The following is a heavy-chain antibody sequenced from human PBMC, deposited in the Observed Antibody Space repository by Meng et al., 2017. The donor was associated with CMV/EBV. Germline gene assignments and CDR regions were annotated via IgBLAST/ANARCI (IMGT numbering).Heavy chain of an antibody. V-gene: IGHV1-69*01. CDR3: ARDYSGIAARPGFDP. D-gene: IGHD6-6*01. CDR2: IIPIFGTA. J-gene: IGHJ5*02. CDR1: GGTFSSYA. Sequence: QGQRVQSGAVVKKARSSVKVSCKASGGTFSSYAISWVRQAPGQVLEWMGGIIPIFGTANYAQKFQGRVTITADESTSTAYMELSSLRSEDTAVYYCARDYSGIAARPGFDPWGQGTLVTVSS.